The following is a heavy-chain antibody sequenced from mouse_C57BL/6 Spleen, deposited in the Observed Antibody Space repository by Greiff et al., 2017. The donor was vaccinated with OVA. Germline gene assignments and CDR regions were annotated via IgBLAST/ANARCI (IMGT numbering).Heavy chain of an antibody. CDR2: INPGSGGT. V-gene: IGHV1-54*01. J-gene: IGHJ1*03. D-gene: IGHD2-3*01. Sequence: QVQLQQSGAELVRPGTSVKVSCKASGYAFTNYLIEWVKQRPGQGLEWIGVINPGSGGTNYNEKFKGKATLTADKSSSTAYMQLSSLTSEDSAVYFCARDDGHERYFDVWGTGTTVTVSS. CDR1: GYAFTNYL. CDR3: ARDDGHERYFDV.